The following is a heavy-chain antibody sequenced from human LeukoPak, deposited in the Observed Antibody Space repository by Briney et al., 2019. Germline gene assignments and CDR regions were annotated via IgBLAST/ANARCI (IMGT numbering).Heavy chain of an antibody. J-gene: IGHJ4*02. CDR2: VSGTADNT. V-gene: IGHV3-23*01. CDR3: AKATYYYDSYGYNGVFDY. D-gene: IGHD3-22*01. CDR1: GFTIISYA. Sequence: QPGGSLRLCSEVSGFTIISYAMSWVHQAPGKGLEWVSAVSGTADNTYYAESVRGRFTISRDNSKNTLYLQMNSLRAEDAAVYFCAKATYYYDSYGYNGVFDYWGQGTLVTLSS.